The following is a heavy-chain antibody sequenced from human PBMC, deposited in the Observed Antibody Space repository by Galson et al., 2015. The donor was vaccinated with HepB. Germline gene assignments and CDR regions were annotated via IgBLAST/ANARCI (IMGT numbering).Heavy chain of an antibody. CDR2: IYTSGST. CDR1: GGSISSYY. J-gene: IGHJ4*02. Sequence: ETLSLTCTVSGGSISSYYWSWIRQPAGKGLEWIGRIYTSGSTNYNPSLKSRVTMSVDTSKNQFSLKLSSVTAADTAVYYCARGPRSYSSSWSEDYWGQGTLVTVSS. CDR3: ARGPRSYSSSWSEDY. V-gene: IGHV4-4*07. D-gene: IGHD6-13*01.